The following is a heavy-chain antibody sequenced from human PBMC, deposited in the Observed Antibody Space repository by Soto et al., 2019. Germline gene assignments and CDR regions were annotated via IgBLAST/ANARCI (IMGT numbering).Heavy chain of an antibody. CDR1: GFTFSRYS. CDR2: ISYDGNHK. Sequence: PGGSLRLSCAASGFTFSRYSMNWVRQAPGKGLEWVAVISYDGNHKYYADSVKGRFTVSRDNSKNTLYLQMNSLRAEDTAVYYCAYGFDVRGNSSFALSGRRSPDPGSS. J-gene: IGHJ2*01. V-gene: IGHV3-30*03. D-gene: IGHD3-10*02. CDR3: AYGFDVRGNSSFAL.